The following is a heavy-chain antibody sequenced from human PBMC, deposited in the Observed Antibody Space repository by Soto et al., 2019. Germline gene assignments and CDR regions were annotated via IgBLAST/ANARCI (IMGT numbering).Heavy chain of an antibody. CDR3: ARHGAIYSNSWYDFDY. J-gene: IGHJ4*02. V-gene: IGHV4-59*08. Sequence: PSETLSLTCTVSGGSLSSYYWSWIRQPPGKGLEWVGYMYNSGSANYNPSLKSRVTISVDMSQNQFSLKLTSVTAADTAVYYCARHGAIYSNSWYDFDYWGQGTLVTVPQ. CDR2: MYNSGSA. CDR1: GGSLSSYY. D-gene: IGHD5-18*01.